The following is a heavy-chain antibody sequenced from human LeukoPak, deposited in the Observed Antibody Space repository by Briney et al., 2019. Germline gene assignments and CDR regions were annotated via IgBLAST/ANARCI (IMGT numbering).Heavy chain of an antibody. D-gene: IGHD5-12*01. CDR1: GLLFSVYY. V-gene: IGHV3-11*01. CDR2: ISNSGSTI. Sequence: GGPLRLLCAASGLLFSVYYMRWIRQARGKGLEWVSFISNSGSTIYYADSVKGRFTISRDNSKNSLYLQMNSLRAEDTAVYYCARVYIGYDMYYFDYWGQGTLVTVSS. CDR3: ARVYIGYDMYYFDY. J-gene: IGHJ4*02.